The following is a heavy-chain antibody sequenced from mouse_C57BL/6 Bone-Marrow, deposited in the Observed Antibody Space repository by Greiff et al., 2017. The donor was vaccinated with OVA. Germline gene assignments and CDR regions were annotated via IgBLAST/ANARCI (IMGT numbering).Heavy chain of an antibody. J-gene: IGHJ1*03. Sequence: VQLKESGPGLAKPSQTLSLTCSVTGYSITSDYWNWIRKFPGHKLEYMGYISYSGSTYYNPSLKSRISITRDTSKNQYYLQLNSVTTEDTATYYCARCAGYYGSSYWYFDVWGTGTTVTVSS. V-gene: IGHV3-8*01. CDR2: ISYSGST. CDR1: GYSITSDY. D-gene: IGHD1-1*01. CDR3: ARCAGYYGSSYWYFDV.